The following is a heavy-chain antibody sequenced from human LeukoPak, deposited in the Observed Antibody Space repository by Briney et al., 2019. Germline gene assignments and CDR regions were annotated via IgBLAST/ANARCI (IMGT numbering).Heavy chain of an antibody. CDR1: GFTFSSYA. Sequence: PGRSLRLSCAASGFTFSSYAMHWVRQAPGKGLEGVAVISYDGSNKYYADSVKGRFTISRDNSKNTLYLQMNSLRAEDTAVYYCARGRYSSGWDDPRIDYWGQGTLVTVSS. CDR2: ISYDGSNK. CDR3: ARGRYSSGWDDPRIDY. J-gene: IGHJ4*02. V-gene: IGHV3-30-3*01. D-gene: IGHD6-19*01.